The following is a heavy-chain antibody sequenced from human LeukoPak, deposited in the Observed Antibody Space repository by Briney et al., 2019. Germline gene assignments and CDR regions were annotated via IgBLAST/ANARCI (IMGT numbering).Heavy chain of an antibody. CDR2: IYYSGST. D-gene: IGHD1-26*01. CDR3: ARPLMQYSGSDYAI. J-gene: IGHJ3*02. Sequence: ASETLSLTCTVSGGSISSYYWSWIRQPPGKGLEWIGYIYYSGSTSYNPSLKSRVTISVDTSKNQFSLKLSSVTAADTAVYYCARPLMQYSGSDYAIWGQGTMVTVSS. V-gene: IGHV4-59*01. CDR1: GGSISSYY.